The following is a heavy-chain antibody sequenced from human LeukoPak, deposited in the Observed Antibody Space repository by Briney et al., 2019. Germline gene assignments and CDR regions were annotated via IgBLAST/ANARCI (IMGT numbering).Heavy chain of an antibody. CDR2: IYYSGGST. D-gene: IGHD6-19*01. Sequence: SETLSLTCTVSGGSISSSTNHWGWIRQPPGKGLEWIGSIYYSGGSTYYNPSLESRVTISVDTSKSQFSLKLSSVTAADTAVYYCARPRREYSGWYFDYWGQGTLVTVSS. CDR3: ARPRREYSGWYFDY. CDR1: GGSISSSTNH. V-gene: IGHV4-39*01. J-gene: IGHJ4*02.